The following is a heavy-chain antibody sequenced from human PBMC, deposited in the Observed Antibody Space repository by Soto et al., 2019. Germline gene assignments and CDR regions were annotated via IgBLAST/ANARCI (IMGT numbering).Heavy chain of an antibody. J-gene: IGHJ6*02. V-gene: IGHV3-53*01. CDR3: ARDSPGTFYGMDV. Sequence: GSLRLSCAASGFTVSSNYMSWVRQAPGKGLEWVSVIYSGGSTYYADSVKGRFTISRDNSKNTLYLQMNSLRAEDTAVYYCARDSPGTFYGMDVWGQGTTVTVSS. CDR2: IYSGGST. CDR1: GFTVSSNY.